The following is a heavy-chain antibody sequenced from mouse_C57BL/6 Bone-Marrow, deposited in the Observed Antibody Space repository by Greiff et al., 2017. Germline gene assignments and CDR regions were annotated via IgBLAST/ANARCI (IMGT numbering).Heavy chain of an antibody. D-gene: IGHD4-1*01. Sequence: EVQGVESGGGLVQPKGSLKLSCAASGFTFNTYAMHWVRQAPGKGLEWVARIRSKSSNYATYYADSVKDRFTISRDDSQSMLYLQMNNLKTEDTAMYYCVRTTGTEGYYYAMDYWGQGTSVTVSS. CDR2: IRSKSSNYAT. CDR3: VRTTGTEGYYYAMDY. CDR1: GFTFNTYA. V-gene: IGHV10-3*01. J-gene: IGHJ4*01.